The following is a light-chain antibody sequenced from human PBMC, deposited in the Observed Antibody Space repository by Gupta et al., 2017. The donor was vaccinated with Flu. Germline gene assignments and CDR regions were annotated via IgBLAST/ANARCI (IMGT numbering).Light chain of an antibody. CDR2: YAS. Sequence: TLSLSPGESATIPSIASQRVTTNYLAWYQQRPGQAPRLLIYYASNRATGIPDRFSASGSGTDFTLTISRLQPEDFAVYHCQHYGSQPWTFGQGTKVEI. CDR3: QHYGSQPWT. CDR1: QRVTTNY. V-gene: IGKV3-20*01. J-gene: IGKJ1*01.